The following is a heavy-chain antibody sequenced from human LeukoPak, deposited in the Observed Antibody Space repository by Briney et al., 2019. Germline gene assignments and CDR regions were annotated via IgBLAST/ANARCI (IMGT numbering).Heavy chain of an antibody. CDR3: ARDSFSKYCSGGSCYVQNDY. CDR2: INPNSGGT. V-gene: IGHV1-2*02. Sequence: ASVKVSCKASGYTFTGYYMHWVRQAPGQGLEWMGWINPNSGGTNYAQKFQGRVTMTRDTSISTAYMELSRLRSDDTAVYYCARDSFSKYCSGGSCYVQNDYWGQGTLVTVSS. J-gene: IGHJ4*02. D-gene: IGHD2-15*01. CDR1: GYTFTGYY.